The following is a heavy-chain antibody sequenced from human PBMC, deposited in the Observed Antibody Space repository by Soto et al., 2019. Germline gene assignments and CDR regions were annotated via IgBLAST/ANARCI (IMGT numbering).Heavy chain of an antibody. CDR1: GFTFSSYA. Sequence: GGSLRLSCAASGFTFSSYAMSWVRQAPGMGLEWVSVISGDGGTRDYADAVKGRFTISSDNSGNTLYMRMNSLRADDTPVYYCAKRNGDSRSSDSLAVKDLGQGILGT. CDR2: ISGDGGTR. CDR3: AKRNGDSRSSDSLAVKD. D-gene: IGHD6-6*01. J-gene: IGHJ4*02. V-gene: IGHV3-23*01.